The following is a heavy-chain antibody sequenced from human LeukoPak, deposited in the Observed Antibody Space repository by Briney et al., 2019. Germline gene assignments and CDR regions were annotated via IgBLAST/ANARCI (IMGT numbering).Heavy chain of an antibody. CDR2: ISSSSSYI. CDR3: ARDLEYSYGNFDY. D-gene: IGHD5-18*01. V-gene: IGHV3-21*01. Sequence: PGGPLRLSCAASGFTFSSYSMNWVRQAPGKGLEWVSSISSSSSYIYYADSVKGRFTISRDNAKNSLYLQMNSLRAEDTAVYYCARDLEYSYGNFDYWGQGTLVTVSS. J-gene: IGHJ4*02. CDR1: GFTFSSYS.